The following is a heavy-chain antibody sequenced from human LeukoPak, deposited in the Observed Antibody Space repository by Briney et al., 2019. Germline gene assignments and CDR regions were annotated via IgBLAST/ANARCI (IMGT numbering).Heavy chain of an antibody. J-gene: IGHJ3*01. CDR1: GFTFTSYW. CDR2: IRQDGSEK. CDR3: ARDWYNNSDAFDL. D-gene: IGHD4-11*01. V-gene: IGHV3-7*01. Sequence: RPGRSLRLSCAVAGFTFTSYWMSWVRQAPGKGLEWVANIRQDGSEKYYVDSVKGRFTISRDDAKNSLYLQMNSLRAEDTAVYYCARDWYNNSDAFDLWGQGTMVTVSS.